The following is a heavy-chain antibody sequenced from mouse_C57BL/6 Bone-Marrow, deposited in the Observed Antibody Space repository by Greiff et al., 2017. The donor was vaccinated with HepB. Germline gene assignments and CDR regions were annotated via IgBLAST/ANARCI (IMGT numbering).Heavy chain of an antibody. Sequence: EVHLVESGPVLVKPGASVKMSCKASGYTFTDYYMNWVKQSHGKSLEWIGVINPYNGGTSYNQKFKGKATLTVDKSSSTAYMELNSLTSEDSAVYYCARGGSPGWGQGTTLTVSS. CDR2: INPYNGGT. CDR3: ARGGSPG. J-gene: IGHJ2*01. V-gene: IGHV1-19*01. CDR1: GYTFTDYY. D-gene: IGHD4-1*01.